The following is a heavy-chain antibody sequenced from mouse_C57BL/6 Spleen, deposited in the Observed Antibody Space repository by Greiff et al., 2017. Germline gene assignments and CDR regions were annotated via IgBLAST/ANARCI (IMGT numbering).Heavy chain of an antibody. CDR2: INPSSGYT. D-gene: IGHD1-1*01. CDR1: GYTFTSYW. CDR3: ARYYYGTPYYFDY. V-gene: IGHV1-7*01. J-gene: IGHJ2*01. Sequence: LQESGADLAKPGASVKLSCKASGYTFTSYWMHWVKQRPGQGLEWIGYINPSSGYTKYNQKFKDKATLTADKSSSTAYMQLSSLTYEDSAVYYCARYYYGTPYYFDYWGQGTTLTVSS.